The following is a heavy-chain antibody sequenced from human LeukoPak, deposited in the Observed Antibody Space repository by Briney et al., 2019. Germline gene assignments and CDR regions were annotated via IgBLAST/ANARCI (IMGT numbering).Heavy chain of an antibody. CDR3: ARAVHPQRVPVKDAYGLDV. CDR2: IYYTGSR. D-gene: IGHD2-8*02. Sequence: SETLSLTCVVSGASISSSDWWSWVRQSPGKGLEWIGEIYYTGSRNYNPSLKSRVAMSVDTSKNQFSLELTSVTAADTAEYSCARAVHPQRVPVKDAYGLDVWGQGTTVTVSS. CDR1: GASISSSDW. V-gene: IGHV4-4*02. J-gene: IGHJ6*02.